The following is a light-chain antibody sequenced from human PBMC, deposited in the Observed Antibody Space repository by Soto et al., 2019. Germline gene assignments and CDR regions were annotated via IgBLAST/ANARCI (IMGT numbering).Light chain of an antibody. J-gene: IGLJ2*01. Sequence: QSALTQPRSVSGSPGQSVTISCTGTSSDVGGYNYVSWYQQHPGKAPKLMIYDVSKRPSGVPDRFSGSKSGNTASLTISGLQAEDEADYYCCSYAVRYTDVVFGGGTQLTVL. CDR2: DVS. CDR1: SSDVGGYNY. CDR3: CSYAVRYTDVV. V-gene: IGLV2-11*01.